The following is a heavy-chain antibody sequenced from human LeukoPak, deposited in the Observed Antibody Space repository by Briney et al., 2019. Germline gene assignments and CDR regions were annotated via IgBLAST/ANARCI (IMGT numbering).Heavy chain of an antibody. CDR2: INHSGST. CDR3: ARGPGYGGYGGVY. D-gene: IGHD5-12*01. CDR1: GGSITSHNYY. J-gene: IGHJ4*02. Sequence: SETLSLTCTVSGGSITSHNYYWGWIRQPPGKGLEWIGEINHSGSTNYNPSLKSRVTISVDTSRNQFSLKLSSVTAADTAVYYCARGPGYGGYGGVYWGQGTLVTVSS. V-gene: IGHV4-39*07.